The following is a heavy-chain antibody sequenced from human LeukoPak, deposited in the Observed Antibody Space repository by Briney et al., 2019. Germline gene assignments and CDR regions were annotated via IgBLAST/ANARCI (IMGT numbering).Heavy chain of an antibody. V-gene: IGHV3-23*01. CDR1: GFTFSSYA. J-gene: IGHJ4*02. CDR3: ATIRGQYCSGGSCYGPDY. Sequence: PGGSLRLSCAASGFTFSSYAMSWVRQAPGKGLEWVSGISAGGGSTYYADSVEGRFTISRDSSKNILYLQMNSLRAEDTAVYYCATIRGQYCSGGSCYGPDYWGQGTLVTVSS. CDR2: ISAGGGST. D-gene: IGHD2-15*01.